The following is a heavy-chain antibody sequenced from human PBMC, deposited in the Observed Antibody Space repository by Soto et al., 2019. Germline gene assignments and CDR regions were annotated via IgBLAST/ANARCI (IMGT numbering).Heavy chain of an antibody. CDR1: GFTFSSYG. Sequence: GGSLRLSCAASGFTFSSYGMHWVRQAPGKGLEWVAVIWYDGSNKYYADSVKGRFTISRDNSKNTLYLQMNSLRAEDTAVYYCARDYCSGGSCYYPGYRGQGTLVTVSS. CDR2: IWYDGSNK. J-gene: IGHJ4*02. V-gene: IGHV3-33*01. CDR3: ARDYCSGGSCYYPGY. D-gene: IGHD2-15*01.